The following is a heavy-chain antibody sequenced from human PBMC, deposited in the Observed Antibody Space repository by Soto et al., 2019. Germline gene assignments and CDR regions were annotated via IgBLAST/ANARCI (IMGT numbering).Heavy chain of an antibody. D-gene: IGHD4-17*01. CDR2: MNPNSGNT. J-gene: IGHJ4*02. V-gene: IGHV1-8*01. Sequence: QVQLVQSGAEVKKPGASVKVSCKASGYTFTSYDMNWVRQATGQGLEWMGWMNPNSGNTGYAQKCQGRVTMTGNTSISTAYMELGSLRSEDTAVYYCAREGPYGDDEGDYWGKGTLVTFSS. CDR1: GYTFTSYD. CDR3: AREGPYGDDEGDY.